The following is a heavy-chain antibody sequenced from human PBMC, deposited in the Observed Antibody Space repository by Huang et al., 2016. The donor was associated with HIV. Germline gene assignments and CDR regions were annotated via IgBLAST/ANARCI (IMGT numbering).Heavy chain of an antibody. CDR2: ITQSGSN. CDR3: ARGRGTSWSFFDT. J-gene: IGHJ5*02. D-gene: IGHD2-2*01. V-gene: IGHV4-34*01. CDR1: GDSLSGFF. Sequence: QVRLDQWGAGLLKPSETLTLPCSVYGDSLSGFFWSWIRQSPGRGLEWIGVITQSGSNNYKPSHKSRVTIAIDTSKKQVSLKWKSVTADDTSTYYCARGRGTSWSFFDTWGQGSFVTVSS.